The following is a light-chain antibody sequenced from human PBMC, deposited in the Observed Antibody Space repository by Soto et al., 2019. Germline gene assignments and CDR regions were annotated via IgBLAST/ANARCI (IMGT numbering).Light chain of an antibody. CDR1: QNINNY. CDR3: QQTYVTPPWA. CDR2: AAA. J-gene: IGKJ1*01. V-gene: IGKV1-39*01. Sequence: IQMTQSPSSLSASVGDRVTMTCRASQNINNYLNWYQQKPGKAPKLLIFAAANLEIGIPSRFSGSGSGTDFTLSISNLQPEDFATYFCQQTYVTPPWAFGQGTKVDIK.